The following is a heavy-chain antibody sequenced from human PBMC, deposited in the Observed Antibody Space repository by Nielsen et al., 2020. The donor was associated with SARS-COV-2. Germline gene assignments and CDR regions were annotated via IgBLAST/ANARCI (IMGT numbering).Heavy chain of an antibody. CDR3: ASTGYSSRGDY. Sequence: GESLKISCAASGFTFSSYSMNWVRQAPGKGLEWVSSISSSSSYIYYADSVKGRFTISRDNSKNTLYLQMNSLRAEDTAVYYCASTGYSSRGDYWGQGTLVTVSS. J-gene: IGHJ4*02. CDR1: GFTFSSYS. D-gene: IGHD6-13*01. V-gene: IGHV3-21*01. CDR2: ISSSSSYI.